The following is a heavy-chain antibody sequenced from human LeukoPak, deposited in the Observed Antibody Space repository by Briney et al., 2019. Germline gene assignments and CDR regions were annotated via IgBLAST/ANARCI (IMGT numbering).Heavy chain of an antibody. CDR1: SYTFTSYG. Sequence: ASVKVSCKASSYTFTSYGISWVRQAPGQGLEWMGWISAYNGNTNYAQKLQGRVTMTTDTSTSTAYMELRSLRSDDTAVYYCARGLDYGGNSDAFDIWGQGTMVTVSS. D-gene: IGHD4-23*01. CDR2: ISAYNGNT. CDR3: ARGLDYGGNSDAFDI. J-gene: IGHJ3*02. V-gene: IGHV1-18*01.